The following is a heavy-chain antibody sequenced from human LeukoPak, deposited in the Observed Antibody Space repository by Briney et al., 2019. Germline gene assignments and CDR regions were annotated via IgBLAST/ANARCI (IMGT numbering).Heavy chain of an antibody. CDR1: GYSISSGYY. V-gene: IGHV4-38-2*02. CDR2: IYHSGST. CDR3: ARDQNWAIDY. D-gene: IGHD7-27*01. Sequence: SETLSLTCTVSGYSISSGYYWGWIRQPPGKGLEWIGSIYHSGSTYYNPSLKSRVTISLDTSKTQLSLKLSSVTAADTAVYYCARDQNWAIDYWGQGTLVTVSS. J-gene: IGHJ4*02.